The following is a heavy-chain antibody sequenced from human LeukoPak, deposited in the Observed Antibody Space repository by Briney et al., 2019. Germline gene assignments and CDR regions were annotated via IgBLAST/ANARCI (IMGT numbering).Heavy chain of an antibody. CDR2: IKHSGST. CDR3: ARGGRTTYYYGSGSHEYFQH. Sequence: SETLSLTCAVYGGSFSGYYWSWIRQPPGKGLEWIGEIKHSGSTNYSPSLKSRVTISVDTSKTQFSLKLSSVTAADTAVYYCARGGRTTYYYGSGSHEYFQHWGQGALVTVSS. D-gene: IGHD3-10*01. V-gene: IGHV4-34*01. J-gene: IGHJ1*01. CDR1: GGSFSGYY.